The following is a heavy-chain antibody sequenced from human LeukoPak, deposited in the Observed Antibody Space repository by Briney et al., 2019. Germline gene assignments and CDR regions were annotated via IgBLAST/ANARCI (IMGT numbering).Heavy chain of an antibody. D-gene: IGHD5-18*01. Sequence: GASVKVSCKASGGTFSTFPISWVRQAPGQGLEWIGGIIPIFGPNYAQKFQGRATISADLATATAYMELSSLTSEDTAVYYCARGSLADSYGTDWGQGTLVTVSS. CDR3: ARGSLADSYGTD. CDR2: IIPIFGP. V-gene: IGHV1-69*13. J-gene: IGHJ4*02. CDR1: GGTFSTFP.